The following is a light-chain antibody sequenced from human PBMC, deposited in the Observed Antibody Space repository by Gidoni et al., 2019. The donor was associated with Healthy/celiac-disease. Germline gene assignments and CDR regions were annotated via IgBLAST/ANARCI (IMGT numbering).Light chain of an antibody. J-gene: IGKJ2*01. CDR3: QQYNNWYT. CDR2: GAS. V-gene: IGKV3-15*01. CDR1: QSVSSN. Sequence: EIVMTQSPATLSVSPRERATLSCRASQSVSSNLAWYQQKPGQAPRLLIYGASTRATGIPARFSGSGSGTEFTLTISSLQSEDFAVYYCQQYNNWYTFXXXTKLEIK.